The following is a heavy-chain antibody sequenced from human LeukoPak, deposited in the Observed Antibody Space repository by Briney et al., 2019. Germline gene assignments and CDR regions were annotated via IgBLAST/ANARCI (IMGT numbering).Heavy chain of an antibody. CDR1: GFTFSSYA. J-gene: IGHJ6*03. D-gene: IGHD4-17*01. V-gene: IGHV3-23*01. CDR2: ISGSGGST. CDR3: AKLYGDYYYYYMDV. Sequence: PGGSLRLSCAASGFTFSSYAMSWVRQAPGKGLEWVSAISGSGGSTYYADSVKGRFTISRDNSKNTLYLQMNSLRAEGTAVYYCAKLYGDYYYYYMDVWGKGTTVTVSS.